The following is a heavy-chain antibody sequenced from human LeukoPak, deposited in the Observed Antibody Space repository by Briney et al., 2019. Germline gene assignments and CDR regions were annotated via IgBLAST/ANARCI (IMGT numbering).Heavy chain of an antibody. J-gene: IGHJ3*02. V-gene: IGHV4-59*11. CDR1: GGSISSHY. Sequence: PSETLSLTCTVSGGSISSHYWSWIRQPPGKGLEWIGYISYSGSTSYNPSLRSRVTISVDTSKNQFSLKLSSVTAADTAVYYCATSGDYYDSSGYFSWTFDIWGQGTMVTVSS. CDR3: ATSGDYYDSSGYFSWTFDI. D-gene: IGHD3-22*01. CDR2: ISYSGST.